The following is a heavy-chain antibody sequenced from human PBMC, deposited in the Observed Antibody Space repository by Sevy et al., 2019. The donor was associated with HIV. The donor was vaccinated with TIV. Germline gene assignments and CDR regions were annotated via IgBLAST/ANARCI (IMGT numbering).Heavy chain of an antibody. Sequence: GGSLRLSCAASGFTFSRYAMNWVRQAPGKGLEWVAVISSDGRNKYYADSVKARFTISRDNSKNTLYLQMNSLRSEDTALYYCASDKGERCSSFLGQLSYWGQGTLVTVSS. D-gene: IGHD3-16*02. CDR2: ISSDGRNK. J-gene: IGHJ4*02. CDR1: GFTFSRYA. V-gene: IGHV3-30*04. CDR3: ASDKGERCSSFLGQLSY.